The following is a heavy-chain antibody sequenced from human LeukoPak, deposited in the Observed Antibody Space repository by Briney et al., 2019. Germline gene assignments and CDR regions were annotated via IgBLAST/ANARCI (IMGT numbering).Heavy chain of an antibody. D-gene: IGHD6-25*01. CDR3: AKLVGSTSNFDY. Sequence: GGSLRLSCAASGFTFSSYGMHWVRQAPGKGLEWVAVISYDGSNKYYADSVKGRLTISRDNSKNTLYLQMNSLRAEDTAVYYCAKLVGSTSNFDYWGQGTLVTVSS. CDR1: GFTFSSYG. J-gene: IGHJ4*02. V-gene: IGHV3-30*18. CDR2: ISYDGSNK.